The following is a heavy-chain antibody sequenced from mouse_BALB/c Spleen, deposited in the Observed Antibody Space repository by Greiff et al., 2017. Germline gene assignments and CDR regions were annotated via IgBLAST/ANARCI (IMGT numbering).Heavy chain of an antibody. CDR1: GYTFTSYY. CDR2: INPSNGGT. V-gene: IGHV1S81*02. Sequence: QVQLKESGAELVKPGASVKLSCKASGYTFTSYYMYWVKQRPGQGLEWIGEINPSNGGTNFNEKFKSKATLTVDKSSSTAYMQLSSLTSEDSAVYYCTSYYYGTPGAYWGQGTLVTVSA. J-gene: IGHJ3*01. CDR3: TSYYYGTPGAY. D-gene: IGHD1-1*01.